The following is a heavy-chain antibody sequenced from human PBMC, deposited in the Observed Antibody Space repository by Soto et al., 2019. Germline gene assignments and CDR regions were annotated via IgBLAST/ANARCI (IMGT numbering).Heavy chain of an antibody. CDR1: GFPFTSYG. D-gene: IGHD3-10*01. CDR3: VGGQYYFDY. CDR2: ISYDGSDK. V-gene: IGHV3-30*03. Sequence: QVQLVESGGGVVQPGRSLRLSCAASGFPFTSYGMHWVREGPDKGLEWVAIISYDGSDKYYADSVKGQFTISRDNCKNALYVQMNSRSPEDTALYYCVGGQYYFDYRGQGTLVIVSS. J-gene: IGHJ4*02.